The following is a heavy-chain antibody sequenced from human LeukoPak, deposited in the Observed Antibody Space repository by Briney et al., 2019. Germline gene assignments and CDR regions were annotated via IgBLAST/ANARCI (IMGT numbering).Heavy chain of an antibody. Sequence: PSETLSLTCAVYGGSFSGYYWSWIRQPPGKGLEWIGEINHSGSTNYNPSLKSRVTISVDTSKNQFSLKLSSVTAADTAVYYCARGTSGWKYYFDYWGQGTLVTVSS. CDR2: INHSGST. V-gene: IGHV4-34*01. J-gene: IGHJ4*02. CDR3: ARGTSGWKYYFDY. CDR1: GGSFSGYY. D-gene: IGHD6-19*01.